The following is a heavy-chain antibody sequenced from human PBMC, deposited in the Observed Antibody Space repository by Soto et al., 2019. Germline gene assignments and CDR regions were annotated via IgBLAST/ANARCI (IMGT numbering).Heavy chain of an antibody. J-gene: IGHJ4*02. D-gene: IGHD3-22*01. V-gene: IGHV4-59*01. CDR2: MYYSGST. CDR3: AGSSYYYYFEY. Sequence: PSETLSLTCSISGGSISNYYWSWIRQPPGKGLEWIGYMYYSGSTNYNPSLKSRVTISVDTSKNQFSLKLHSVTAADTAVYYCAGSSYYYYFEYWGQGALVTVSS. CDR1: GGSISNYY.